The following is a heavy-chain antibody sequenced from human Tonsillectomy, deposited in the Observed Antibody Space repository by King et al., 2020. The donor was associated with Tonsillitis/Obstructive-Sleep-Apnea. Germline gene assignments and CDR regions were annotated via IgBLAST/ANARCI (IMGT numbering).Heavy chain of an antibody. D-gene: IGHD3-3*01. Sequence: QLQESGPGLVKPSETLSLTCTVSGGSISSYYWSWIRQPAGKGLEWIGRIYTSGSTNYNPSLKSRVTMSVDTSKNQFSLKLSAVTAADTAVYYCARWVPYYDYWSGYYDRYWYFDLWGRGTLVTVSS. CDR3: ARWVPYYDYWSGYYDRYWYFDL. CDR1: GGSISSYY. CDR2: IYTSGST. J-gene: IGHJ2*01. V-gene: IGHV4-4*07.